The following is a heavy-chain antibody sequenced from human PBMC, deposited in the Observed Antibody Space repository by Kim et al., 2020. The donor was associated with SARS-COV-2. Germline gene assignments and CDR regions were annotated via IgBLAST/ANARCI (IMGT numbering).Heavy chain of an antibody. Sequence: ASVKVSCKASGYTFTSYGISWVRQAPGQGLEWMGWISAYNGNTNYAQKLQGRVTMTTDTSTSTAYMELRSLRSDDTAVYYCARPITMVRGFDAFDIWGQGTMVTVSS. CDR1: GYTFTSYG. D-gene: IGHD3-10*01. CDR2: ISAYNGNT. CDR3: ARPITMVRGFDAFDI. V-gene: IGHV1-18*01. J-gene: IGHJ3*02.